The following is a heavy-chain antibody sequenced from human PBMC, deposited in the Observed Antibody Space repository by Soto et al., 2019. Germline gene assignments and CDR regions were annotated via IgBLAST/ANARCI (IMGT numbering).Heavy chain of an antibody. CDR3: ARDADYGDYGDAFDI. J-gene: IGHJ3*02. V-gene: IGHV3-66*01. CDR1: GFTVSSNY. CDR2: IYSGGST. D-gene: IGHD4-17*01. Sequence: EVQLVESGGGLVQPGGSLRLSCAASGFTVSSNYMSWVRQAPGKGLEWVSVIYSGGSTYYADSVKGRFTISRDNSKNTLYLQMNSLRAEDTAVYYCARDADYGDYGDAFDIWGQGTMVTVSS.